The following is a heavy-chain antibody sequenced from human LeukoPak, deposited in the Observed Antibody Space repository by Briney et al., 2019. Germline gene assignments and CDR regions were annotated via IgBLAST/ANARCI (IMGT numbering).Heavy chain of an antibody. CDR3: AKGAVAGNQKPGGY. V-gene: IGHV3-23*01. CDR2: ISGSGGST. CDR1: GFTFSSYA. J-gene: IGHJ4*02. D-gene: IGHD6-19*01. Sequence: GGSLRLSCAASGFTFSSYAMSWVRQAPGKGLEWVSAISGSGGSTYYADSVKGRFTISRDNSKNTLYPQMNSLRAEDTAVYYCAKGAVAGNQKPGGYGGQGTLVTVST.